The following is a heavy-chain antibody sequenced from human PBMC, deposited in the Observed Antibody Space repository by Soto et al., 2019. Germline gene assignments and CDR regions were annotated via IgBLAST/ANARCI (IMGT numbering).Heavy chain of an antibody. Sequence: PSETLSLTCTVSGGSISSSSYYWGWIRQPPGKGLEWIGSIYYSGSTYYNPSLKSRVTISVDTSKNQFSLKLSSVTAADTAVYYCARRIVVVITTKEEDWFDPWGQGTLVTVSS. CDR3: ARRIVVVITTKEEDWFDP. CDR2: IYYSGST. CDR1: GGSISSSSYY. V-gene: IGHV4-39*01. D-gene: IGHD3-22*01. J-gene: IGHJ5*02.